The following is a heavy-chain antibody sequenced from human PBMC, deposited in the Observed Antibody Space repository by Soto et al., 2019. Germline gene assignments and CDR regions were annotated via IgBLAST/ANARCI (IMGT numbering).Heavy chain of an antibody. CDR2: INPKSGGS. Sequence: GXSVKGSCQASGYTFTGYYMHWVRQAPGQGLEWMGWINPKSGGSSYSQKFQGRVTMTRDTSSSSAYMELSSLRSDDTAVYYCAKANSGDDDEFDYWGQGTPVTVSS. J-gene: IGHJ4*02. V-gene: IGHV1-2*02. D-gene: IGHD5-12*01. CDR3: AKANSGDDDEFDY. CDR1: GYTFTGYY.